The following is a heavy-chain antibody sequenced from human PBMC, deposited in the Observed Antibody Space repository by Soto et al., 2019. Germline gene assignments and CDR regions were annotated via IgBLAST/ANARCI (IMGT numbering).Heavy chain of an antibody. Sequence: QVQLQQWGAGLLKPSETLSLTCAVYGGSFSGYYWNWIRQPPGKGLEWIGEIKHSGSTNDNTFLKSRATISVDTSRSQFSLKLSSVTAADTAVYYCARDIAVAGLGYWGQGTLVTVSS. D-gene: IGHD6-19*01. J-gene: IGHJ4*02. CDR2: IKHSGST. CDR3: ARDIAVAGLGY. V-gene: IGHV4-34*04. CDR1: GGSFSGYY.